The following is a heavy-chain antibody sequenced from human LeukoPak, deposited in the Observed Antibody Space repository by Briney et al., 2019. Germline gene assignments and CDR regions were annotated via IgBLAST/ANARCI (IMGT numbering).Heavy chain of an antibody. CDR3: VSGTGAHGY. Sequence: GGSLRLSCTASGFTFSNYWMTWVRQAPGKGLEWVANIKEGGSEKYYVDSVNGRFTISRDNAKNSLYLQMNSLRAQDTAVYYCVSGTGAHGYWGQGTLVTVSS. CDR1: GFTFSNYW. V-gene: IGHV3-7*03. CDR2: IKEGGSEK. J-gene: IGHJ4*02. D-gene: IGHD1-1*01.